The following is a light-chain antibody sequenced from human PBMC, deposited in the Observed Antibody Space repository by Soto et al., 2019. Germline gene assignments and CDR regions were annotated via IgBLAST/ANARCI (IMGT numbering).Light chain of an antibody. CDR3: HQYDRSPGT. Sequence: ETVLTQSPGTLSLSPGERVTLSCRASQSVGRSYLAWFQQKSGQAPRLLIYGASSRATGITDRFSGSGSGTDFTLTISRLEPEDFAVYYCHQYDRSPGTFGQGNKVDIK. V-gene: IGKV3-20*01. J-gene: IGKJ1*01. CDR1: QSVGRSY. CDR2: GAS.